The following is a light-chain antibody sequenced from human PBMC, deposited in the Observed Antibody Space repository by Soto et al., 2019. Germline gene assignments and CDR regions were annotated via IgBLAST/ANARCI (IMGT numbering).Light chain of an antibody. CDR2: EVT. CDR3: TSYTGSDRLL. Sequence: QSALAQPPSASGSIGQSVTISCTGTSSDVGRYNYVSWYQQHPGKAPRVIIFEVTKRPSGVPDRFSGSRSGNTASLTVSGLRAEDEADYYCTSYTGSDRLLIGRGTKLTVL. CDR1: SSDVGRYNY. J-gene: IGLJ2*01. V-gene: IGLV2-8*01.